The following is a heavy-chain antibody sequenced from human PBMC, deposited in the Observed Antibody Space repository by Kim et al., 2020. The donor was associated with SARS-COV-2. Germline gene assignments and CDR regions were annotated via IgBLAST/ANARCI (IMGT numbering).Heavy chain of an antibody. CDR1: GFTFSGYG. J-gene: IGHJ6*01. CDR3: AREGYYVGSVGDTDGMDV. V-gene: IGHV3-33*01. Sequence: GGSLRLSCAASGFTFSGYGMHWVRQAPGKGLEWVTIIFQDGNKKYYADSVKGRFTISKDNSKNTLYLQMNSLRVEDTAVYFCAREGYYVGSVGDTDGMDV. CDR2: IFQDGNKK. D-gene: IGHD3-10*01.